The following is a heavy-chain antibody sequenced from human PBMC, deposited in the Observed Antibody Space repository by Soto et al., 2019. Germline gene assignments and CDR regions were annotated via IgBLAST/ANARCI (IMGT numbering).Heavy chain of an antibody. V-gene: IGHV4-59*08. J-gene: IGHJ4*02. Sequence: QVQLQESGPGLVKPSETLSLTCTVSGGSISSYYWSWIRQPPGKGLEWIGYIYYSGSTNYNPSLTRRVTISVDPSKNQFSLKLSSVTAADTAVYYCARRWGRTFDYWGQGTLVTVSS. CDR1: GGSISSYY. D-gene: IGHD2-15*01. CDR2: IYYSGST. CDR3: ARRWGRTFDY.